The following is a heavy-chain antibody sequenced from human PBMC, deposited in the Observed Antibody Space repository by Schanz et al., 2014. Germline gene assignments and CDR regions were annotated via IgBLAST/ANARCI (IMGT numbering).Heavy chain of an antibody. CDR1: GFTFSSYA. Sequence: EVQLLESGGGLVQPGGSLRLSCAASGFTFSSYAMSWVRQAPGKGLEWVSAISGSGGSTYYADSVKGRFTISRDNSKNPLYLQMNSLTAEDTAVYYAAKDRFGELSAFDIWGQGTMVTVSS. CDR2: ISGSGGST. D-gene: IGHD3-10*01. CDR3: AKDRFGELSAFDI. V-gene: IGHV3-23*01. J-gene: IGHJ3*02.